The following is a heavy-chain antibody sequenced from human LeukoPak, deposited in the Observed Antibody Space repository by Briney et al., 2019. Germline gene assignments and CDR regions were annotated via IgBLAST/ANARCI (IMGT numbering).Heavy chain of an antibody. J-gene: IGHJ4*02. D-gene: IGHD1-7*01. CDR2: ISSSSSYI. V-gene: IGHV3-21*01. CDR1: GFTFSSYS. CDR3: ARLGWNYNYFDY. Sequence: PGGSLRLSCAASGFTFSSYSMNWVRQAPGKGLEWVSSISSSSSYIYYADSVKGRFTISRDNAKNSLYLQMNSLRAEDTAVYYCARLGWNYNYFDYWGQGTPVTVSS.